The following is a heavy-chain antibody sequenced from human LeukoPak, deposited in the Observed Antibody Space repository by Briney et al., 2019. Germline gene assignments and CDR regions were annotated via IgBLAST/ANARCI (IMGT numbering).Heavy chain of an antibody. V-gene: IGHV4-39*01. CDR2: IYYSGST. Sequence: PSETLSLTCTVSGGSISSSSYYWGWIRQPPGKGLEWIGSIYYSGSTYYNPSLKSRVTISADTSKNQFSLKLSSVTAADTAVYYCASEYGTITMVRGVINYWGQGTLVTVSS. J-gene: IGHJ4*02. D-gene: IGHD3-10*01. CDR3: ASEYGTITMVRGVINY. CDR1: GGSISSSSYY.